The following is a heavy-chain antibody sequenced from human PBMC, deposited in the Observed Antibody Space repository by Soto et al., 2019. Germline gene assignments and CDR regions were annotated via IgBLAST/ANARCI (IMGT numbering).Heavy chain of an antibody. Sequence: QVQLVQSGVEVREPGASVKVSCKAVRYIFTNYGVSWVRQAPGQGLEWMGWITTCNGNTEYAQKFQGRVTMTTDASTSTAYMELGSLRSDDTAIYYCARALTGYGMDVWGQGTTVTVSS. V-gene: IGHV1-18*01. CDR2: ITTCNGNT. CDR3: ARALTGYGMDV. J-gene: IGHJ6*02. CDR1: RYIFTNYG.